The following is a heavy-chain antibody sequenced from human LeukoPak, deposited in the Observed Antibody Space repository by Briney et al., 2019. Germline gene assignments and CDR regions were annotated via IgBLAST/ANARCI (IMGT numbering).Heavy chain of an antibody. CDR3: ARQTYYYDNSGYFAY. Sequence: GESLKISCKGSGYSLTSYWIAWVCQMPGKGLESIGIIYPGDSDTRYSPSFQGQVTISADKSISTAYLQWSSLKASDTAMYYCARQTYYYDNSGYFAYWGQGTLVTVSS. CDR1: GYSLTSYW. D-gene: IGHD3-22*01. V-gene: IGHV5-51*01. J-gene: IGHJ4*02. CDR2: IYPGDSDT.